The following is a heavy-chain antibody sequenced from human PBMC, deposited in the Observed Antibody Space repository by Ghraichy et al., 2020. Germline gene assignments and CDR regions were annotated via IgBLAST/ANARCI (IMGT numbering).Heavy chain of an antibody. CDR2: INPNSGGT. D-gene: IGHD6-13*01. Sequence: ASVKVSCKASGYTFTGYYMHWVRQAPGQGLEWMGRINPNSGGTNYAQKFQGRVTMTRDTSISTAYMELSRLRSDDTAVYYCARVVKQQLVPYWYFDLWGRGTLVTVSS. CDR1: GYTFTGYY. CDR3: ARVVKQQLVPYWYFDL. V-gene: IGHV1-2*06. J-gene: IGHJ2*01.